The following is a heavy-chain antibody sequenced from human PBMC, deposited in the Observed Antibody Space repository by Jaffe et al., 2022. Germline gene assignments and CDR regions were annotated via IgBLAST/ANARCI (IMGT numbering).Heavy chain of an antibody. V-gene: IGHV3-7*01. Sequence: EVQLVESGGGLVQPGGSLRLSCAASGFTFSSYWMSWVRQAPGKGLEWVANIKQDGSEKYYVDSVKGRFTISRDNAKNSLYLQMNSLRAEDTAVYYCARTAVVAATRYAFDIWGQGTMVTVSS. CDR2: IKQDGSEK. CDR3: ARTAVVAATRYAFDI. J-gene: IGHJ3*02. D-gene: IGHD2-15*01. CDR1: GFTFSSYW.